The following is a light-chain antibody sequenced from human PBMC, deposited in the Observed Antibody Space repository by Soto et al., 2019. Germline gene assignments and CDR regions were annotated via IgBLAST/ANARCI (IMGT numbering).Light chain of an antibody. V-gene: IGKV3-20*01. CDR3: QQYGSSPPFT. CDR2: GTS. J-gene: IGKJ5*01. Sequence: EIVLTQSPGTLSLSPGERATLSCRASQSVTSNYLGWYQQKPGQPPRLLIYGTSKRATGIPDRFSGGGSGTDFTLTISRLEPEDFVVYYCQQYGSSPPFTFGQGTRLEVK. CDR1: QSVTSNY.